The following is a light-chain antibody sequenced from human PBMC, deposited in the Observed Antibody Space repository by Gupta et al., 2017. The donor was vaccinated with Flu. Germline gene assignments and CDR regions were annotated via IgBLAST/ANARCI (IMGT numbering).Light chain of an antibody. CDR2: EVT. CDR1: SSDVGAYKF. Sequence: QSALTQPASVSGSPGQSITISCTGTSSDVGAYKFVSWYQQHPGKAPKPMIYEVTNRPSGVSNRFSGSKSGNTASLTISGLQTEDEADYYCSSHTSTSTRIAFGTGTTVTVL. CDR3: SSHTSTSTRIA. J-gene: IGLJ1*01. V-gene: IGLV2-14*01.